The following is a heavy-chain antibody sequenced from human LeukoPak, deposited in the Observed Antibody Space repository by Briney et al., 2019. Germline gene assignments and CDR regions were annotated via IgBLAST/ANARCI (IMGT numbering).Heavy chain of an antibody. Sequence: SETLSLTCAVYGGSFSGYYWSWIRQPPGKGLEWIGEINHSGSTNYNPSLKSRVTISVDTSKNQFSLKLSSVTAADTAVYYCARSHTIAVAGTGWFDPWGQGTLVTVFS. V-gene: IGHV4-34*01. CDR1: GGSFSGYY. CDR3: ARSHTIAVAGTGWFDP. D-gene: IGHD6-19*01. CDR2: INHSGST. J-gene: IGHJ5*02.